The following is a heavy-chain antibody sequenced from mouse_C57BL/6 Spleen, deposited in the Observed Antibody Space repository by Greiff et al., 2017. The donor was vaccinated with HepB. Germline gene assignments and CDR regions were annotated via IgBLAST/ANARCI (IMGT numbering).Heavy chain of an antibody. D-gene: IGHD2-4*01. Sequence: VHVKQSGPELVKPGASVKIPCKASGYTFTDYNMDWVKQSHGKSLEWIGDINPNNGGTIYNQKFKGKATLTVDKSSSTAYMELRSLTSEDTAVYYCARLGGLRRTYWYFDVWGTGTTVTVSS. J-gene: IGHJ1*03. CDR1: GYTFTDYN. V-gene: IGHV1-18*01. CDR3: ARLGGLRRTYWYFDV. CDR2: INPNNGGT.